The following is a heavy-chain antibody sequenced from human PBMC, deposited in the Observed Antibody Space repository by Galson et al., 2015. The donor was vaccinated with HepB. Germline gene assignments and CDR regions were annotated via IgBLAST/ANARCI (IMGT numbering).Heavy chain of an antibody. J-gene: IGHJ6*02. CDR3: AKDLTTGTGFDYYYYYGMDV. Sequence: SLRLSCAASGFTFSSYAMSWVRQAPGKGLEWVSAISGSGGSTYYADSVKGRFTISRDNSKNTLYLQMNSLRAEDTAVYYCAKDLTTGTGFDYYYYYGMDVWGQGTTVTVSS. CDR1: GFTFSSYA. CDR2: ISGSGGST. V-gene: IGHV3-23*01. D-gene: IGHD1-1*01.